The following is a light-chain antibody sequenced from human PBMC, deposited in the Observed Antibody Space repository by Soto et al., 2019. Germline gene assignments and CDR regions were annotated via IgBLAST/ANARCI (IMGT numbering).Light chain of an antibody. Sequence: DIQMTQSPSTLSASVGDRVTITCRASQNINNWLAWYQQKPGKAPKLLIDRASSLENGVPSRCSGRGSGTDFIFTITSLQPDDFATYYCQQYSSDSTFGQGTKVEIK. CDR3: QQYSSDST. CDR2: RAS. V-gene: IGKV1-5*03. J-gene: IGKJ1*01. CDR1: QNINNW.